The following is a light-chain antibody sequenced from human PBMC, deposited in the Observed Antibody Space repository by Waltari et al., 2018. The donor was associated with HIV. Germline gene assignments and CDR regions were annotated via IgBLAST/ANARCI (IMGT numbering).Light chain of an antibody. Sequence: NFMLTQPHSVSESPGKTVTISCARSSGNIASKPVQWYQQRPGSAPTPVIYEDTQRPSGVPDRFSGSIDSSSNSASLTIYELKTEDEADYYCQSYDSTNPCVFGTGTRVTVL. CDR2: EDT. J-gene: IGLJ1*01. CDR3: QSYDSTNPCV. CDR1: SGNIASKP. V-gene: IGLV6-57*03.